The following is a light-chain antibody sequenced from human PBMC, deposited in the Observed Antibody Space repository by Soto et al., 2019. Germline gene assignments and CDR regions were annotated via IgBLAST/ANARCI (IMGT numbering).Light chain of an antibody. CDR3: QQRYTLIT. CDR1: QSVSSNY. J-gene: IGKJ3*01. CDR2: GAS. V-gene: IGKV3-20*01. Sequence: DIVLTQSPGTLSLSPGERATLSCRASQSVSSNYLAWYQQRPGQAPRLLIYGASTRATGIPDRFSGSGSGTDFTLTISRLEPEDFAVYYCQQRYTLITFGPGTKVDIK.